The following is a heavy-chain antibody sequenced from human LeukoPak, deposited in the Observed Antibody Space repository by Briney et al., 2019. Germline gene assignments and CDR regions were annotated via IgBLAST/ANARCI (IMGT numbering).Heavy chain of an antibody. J-gene: IGHJ4*02. CDR1: GFTFSSYW. Sequence: PGGSLRLSCATSGFTFSSYWMHWVRQTPEKGLVWVSRISSDESDTRYADSVEGRFTISRDNAENTLYLQMNSLRAEDTAVYYCSAGAPFEYWGQGTLVTVSS. D-gene: IGHD7-27*01. CDR2: ISSDESDT. V-gene: IGHV3-74*01. CDR3: SAGAPFEY.